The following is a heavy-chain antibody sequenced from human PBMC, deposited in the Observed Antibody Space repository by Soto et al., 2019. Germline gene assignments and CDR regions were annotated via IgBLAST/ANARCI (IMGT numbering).Heavy chain of an antibody. Sequence: GVSLRLSCVASGISFNNYTMNWVRQAPGKGLEWISSISGRSSYIYYGGSLKGRFSISRDNNKKSLYLQMNSLRADDTAGYYCATAGWRIPDYWGQGVLVTV. CDR1: GISFNNYT. CDR3: ATAGWRIPDY. J-gene: IGHJ4*02. CDR2: ISGRSSYI. V-gene: IGHV3-21*01.